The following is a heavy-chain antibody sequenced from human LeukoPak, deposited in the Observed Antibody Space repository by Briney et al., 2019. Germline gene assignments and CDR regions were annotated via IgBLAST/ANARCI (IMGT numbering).Heavy chain of an antibody. CDR3: ARPADHYYYGMDV. J-gene: IGHJ6*02. Sequence: GGSLRLSCAASGFTFSSYEMNWGRQAPGKGLEWVSYISSSGSTIYYADSVKGRFTISRDNAKNSLSLQMNSLRAEDTAVYYCARPADHYYYGMDVWGQGTTVTVSS. CDR1: GFTFSSYE. V-gene: IGHV3-48*03. CDR2: ISSSGSTI.